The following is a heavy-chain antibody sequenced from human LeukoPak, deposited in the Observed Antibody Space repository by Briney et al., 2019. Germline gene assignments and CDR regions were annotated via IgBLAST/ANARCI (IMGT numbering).Heavy chain of an antibody. CDR3: ARGKWVVVVPAALRRDPRAFDI. CDR2: INHSGST. J-gene: IGHJ3*02. D-gene: IGHD2-2*01. CDR1: GGSFSGYY. V-gene: IGHV4-34*01. Sequence: SETLSLTCAVYGGSFSGYYWSWIRQPPGKGLEWIGEINHSGSTNYDPSLKSRVTISVDTSKNQFSLKLSSVTAPDTAVYYCARGKWVVVVPAALRRDPRAFDIWGQGTMVTVFS.